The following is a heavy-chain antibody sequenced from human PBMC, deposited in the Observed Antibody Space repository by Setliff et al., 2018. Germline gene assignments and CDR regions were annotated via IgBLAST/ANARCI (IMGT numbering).Heavy chain of an antibody. CDR2: IHVSGGST. J-gene: IGHJ1*01. D-gene: IGHD1-26*01. V-gene: IGHV3-23*01. Sequence: SGGSLRLSCVAAAFTFTKYAVTWVRQAPGKGLEWVSSIHVSGGSTYYADSVKGRFTISRDNSRNTLYLQMNSLRAEDTASYYWSRDASGSYGTEYFQHWGQGTLVTVSS. CDR1: AFTFTKYA. CDR3: SRDASGSYGTEYFQH.